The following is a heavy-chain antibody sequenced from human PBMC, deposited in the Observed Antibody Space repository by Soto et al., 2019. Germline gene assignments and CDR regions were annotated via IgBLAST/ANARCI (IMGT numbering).Heavy chain of an antibody. CDR2: ISGSGGST. J-gene: IGHJ6*02. CDR3: AKDLGYSYGYYYYGMDV. V-gene: IGHV3-23*01. CDR1: GFTLSSYA. D-gene: IGHD5-18*01. Sequence: LRVSCAASGFTLSSYAMSWVRQAPGKGLEWVSAISGSGGSTYYADSVKGRFTISRDNSKNTLYLQMNSLSAEDTAVYYCAKDLGYSYGYYYYGMDVWGQGTTVTVSS.